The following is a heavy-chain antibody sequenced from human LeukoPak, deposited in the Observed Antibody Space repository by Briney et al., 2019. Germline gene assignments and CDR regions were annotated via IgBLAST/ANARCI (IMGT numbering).Heavy chain of an antibody. V-gene: IGHV5-51*01. D-gene: IGHD4-17*01. CDR1: GYTFTNSW. CDR3: AGSSGDPYFDY. J-gene: IGHJ4*02. CDR2: IYPGDSDT. Sequence: GESLKISCKGSGYTFTNSWIAWVRQMPGEGLEWMGIIYPGDSDTRYSPSFQGQVTISADKSISTAYLQWSSLKASDTAMYYCAGSSGDPYFDYWGQGTLVTVSS.